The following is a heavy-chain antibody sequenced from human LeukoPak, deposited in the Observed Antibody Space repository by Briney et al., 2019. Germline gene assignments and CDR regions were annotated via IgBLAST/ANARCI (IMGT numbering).Heavy chain of an antibody. V-gene: IGHV3-11*01. CDR2: ISSSGSTI. Sequence: GGSLRLSSAASGFTFSDYYVSWIRQAPGKGLEWVSYISSSGSTIYYADSVKGRFTISRDNAKNSLYLQMNSLRAEDTAVYYCAKDRGDYHDSGGFDYWGQGTLVTVSS. CDR3: AKDRGDYHDSGGFDY. J-gene: IGHJ4*02. CDR1: GFTFSDYY. D-gene: IGHD3-22*01.